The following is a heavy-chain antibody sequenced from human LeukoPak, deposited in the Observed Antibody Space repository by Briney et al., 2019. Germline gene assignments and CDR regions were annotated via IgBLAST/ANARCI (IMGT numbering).Heavy chain of an antibody. CDR3: ARDRGGTYSQFDS. CDR2: IYNSGST. V-gene: IGHV4-59*01. J-gene: IGHJ5*01. Sequence: PSETLSLTCTVSGGSISTYYWSWIRQPPGKGLEWIGYIYNSGSTNYNPSLKSRVTISLDTSKNQFSLKLSSVTAADTAVYYCARDRGGTYSQFDSWGQGTLVTVSS. CDR1: GGSISTYY. D-gene: IGHD1-26*01.